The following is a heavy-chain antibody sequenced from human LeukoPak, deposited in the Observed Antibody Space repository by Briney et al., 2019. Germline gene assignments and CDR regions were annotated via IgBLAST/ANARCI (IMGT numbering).Heavy chain of an antibody. D-gene: IGHD4-23*01. V-gene: IGHV3-23*01. CDR2: ISGSGGST. CDR1: GFTFSSYA. J-gene: IGHJ4*02. Sequence: GGSLRLSCAASGFTFSSYAMSWVRQAPGKGLEWVSAISGSGGSTYYADSVKGRFTISRDNSKNTLYLQMNSLRAEDTTVYYCAKDHRVHYGGKPSAFYYWGQGTLVTVSS. CDR3: AKDHRVHYGGKPSAFYY.